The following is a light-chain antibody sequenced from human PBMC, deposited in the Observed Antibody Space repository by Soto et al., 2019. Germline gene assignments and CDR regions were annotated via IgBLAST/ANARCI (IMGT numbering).Light chain of an antibody. Sequence: VLTQPPSVSGAPGQRVTISCTGSSSNIGAGYDVHWYQHLPGTAPKLLIYGNNNRPSGVPDRFSGSKSGTSASLAITGLQAEDEADYYCQSYDRSLSGHVIFGGGTKVTVL. V-gene: IGLV1-40*01. J-gene: IGLJ2*01. CDR2: GNN. CDR1: SSNIGAGYD. CDR3: QSYDRSLSGHVI.